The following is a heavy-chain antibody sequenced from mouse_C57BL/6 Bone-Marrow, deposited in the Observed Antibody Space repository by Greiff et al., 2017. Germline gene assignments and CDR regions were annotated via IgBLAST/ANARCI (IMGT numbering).Heavy chain of an antibody. CDR3: ARWPFWGTTVV. D-gene: IGHD1-1*01. J-gene: IGHJ3*01. CDR1: GYTFTDYY. V-gene: IGHV1-26*01. Sequence: EVQLQQSGPELVKPGASVKISCKASGYTFTDYYMNWVKQSHGKSLEWIGDINPNNGGTSYNQKFKGKATLTVDKSSSTAYMELRSLTSEDSAVYYCARWPFWGTTVVGGQGTLVTVSA. CDR2: INPNNGGT.